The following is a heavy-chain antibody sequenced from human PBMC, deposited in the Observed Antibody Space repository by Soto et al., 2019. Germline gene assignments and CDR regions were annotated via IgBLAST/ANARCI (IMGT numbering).Heavy chain of an antibody. CDR1: GFTFTSSA. CDR2: IVVGSGNT. V-gene: IGHV1-58*01. CDR3: AAVFPSSGWYRFDY. Sequence: VASVKVSCKASGFTFTSSAVQWVRQAREQRLEWIGWIVVGSGNTNYAQKFQERVTITRDMSTSTAYMELSSLRSEDTAVYYCAAVFPSSGWYRFDYWGQGTLVTVSS. J-gene: IGHJ4*02. D-gene: IGHD6-19*01.